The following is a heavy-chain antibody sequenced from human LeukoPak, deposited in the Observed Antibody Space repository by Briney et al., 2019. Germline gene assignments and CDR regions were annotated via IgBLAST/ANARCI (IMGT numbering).Heavy chain of an antibody. CDR1: GYTLTSYA. V-gene: IGHV7-4-1*02. Sequence: GASVKVSCKASGYTLTSYAMNWVRQAPGQGLEWMGWINTNTGNPTYAQGFTGRFVFSLDTSVSTAYLQISSLKAEDTAVYYCARKGPPVGYCSGGSCYDWFDPWGQGTLVTVSS. CDR2: INTNTGNP. D-gene: IGHD2-15*01. J-gene: IGHJ5*02. CDR3: ARKGPPVGYCSGGSCYDWFDP.